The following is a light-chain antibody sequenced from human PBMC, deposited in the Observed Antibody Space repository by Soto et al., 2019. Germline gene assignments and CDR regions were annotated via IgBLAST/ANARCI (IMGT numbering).Light chain of an antibody. Sequence: QSALTQPPSAAASPAPSVAISCTGTSSDVGGYNYVSWYQQHPGKAPKLMIYEVNKRPSGVPDRFSGSKSGNTASLTVSGLQAEDEADYYCSSYAGSSNVFGTGTKVTVL. V-gene: IGLV2-8*01. CDR1: SSDVGGYNY. CDR2: EVN. J-gene: IGLJ1*01. CDR3: SSYAGSSNV.